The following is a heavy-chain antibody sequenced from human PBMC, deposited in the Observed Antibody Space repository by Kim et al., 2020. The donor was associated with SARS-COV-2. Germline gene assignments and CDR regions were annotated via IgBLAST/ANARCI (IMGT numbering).Heavy chain of an antibody. Sequence: GGSLRLSCAASGFTFSSYRMNWVRQAPGKGLEWVSCINSNGSDTSYADSVKGRFTISRDNAKNTLYLQMNSLRAEDTAVYYCARPRIPYCYDRSSYLYW. V-gene: IGHV3-74*01. D-gene: IGHD3-22*01. J-gene: IGHJ2*01. CDR3: ARPRIPYCYDRSSYLYW. CDR2: INSNGSDT. CDR1: GFTFSSYR.